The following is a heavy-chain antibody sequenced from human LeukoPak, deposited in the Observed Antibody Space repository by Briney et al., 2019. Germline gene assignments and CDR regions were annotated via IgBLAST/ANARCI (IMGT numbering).Heavy chain of an antibody. Sequence: SETLSLTCTVSGGSISSGSYYWSWIRQPAGKGLEWIGRIYTSGSTNYNPSLKSRVTISVDTSKNQFSLKLSSVTAADTAVYYCARDKPGYCSGGSCYRKDKYYYYSYMDVWGKGTTVTVSS. CDR1: GGSISSGSYY. CDR2: IYTSGST. J-gene: IGHJ6*03. V-gene: IGHV4-61*02. D-gene: IGHD2-15*01. CDR3: ARDKPGYCSGGSCYRKDKYYYYSYMDV.